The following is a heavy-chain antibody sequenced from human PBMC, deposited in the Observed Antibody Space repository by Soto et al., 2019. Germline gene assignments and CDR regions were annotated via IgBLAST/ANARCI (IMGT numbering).Heavy chain of an antibody. J-gene: IGHJ4*02. D-gene: IGHD1-7*01. CDR1: GYTFTSYY. CDR3: ARGETGTGFRYYFDY. Sequence: ASVKVSCKASGYTFTSYYMHWVRQAPGQGLEWMGIINPSGGSTSYAQKFQGRVTMTRDTSTSTVYMELSSLRSEDTAVYYCARGETGTGFRYYFDYWGQGTLVTVSS. CDR2: INPSGGST. V-gene: IGHV1-46*01.